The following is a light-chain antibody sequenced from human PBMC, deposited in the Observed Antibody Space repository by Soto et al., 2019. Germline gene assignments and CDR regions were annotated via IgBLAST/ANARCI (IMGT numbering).Light chain of an antibody. Sequence: EIVLTQSPGTLSLSPGERATLTCRVSQSVTSSYLAWYQQKPGQAPRLLMYGASSRATGIPDRFSGSGSGTDFTLTISRLEPEDFAVYYCQQYGSSPLTFGPGTKVDIK. V-gene: IGKV3-20*01. CDR3: QQYGSSPLT. J-gene: IGKJ3*01. CDR1: QSVTSSY. CDR2: GAS.